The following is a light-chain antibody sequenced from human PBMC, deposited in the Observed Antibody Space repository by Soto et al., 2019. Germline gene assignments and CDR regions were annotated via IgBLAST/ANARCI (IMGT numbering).Light chain of an antibody. CDR1: QSVSSY. V-gene: IGKV3-11*01. CDR3: QQYNNWPLT. Sequence: SVFAQFPATLSLSTGKRATLSCRASQSVSSYLAWYQQKLGQAPRLLIYYASNRATGIPARFSGSGSGTEFTLTISSLEPEDFAVYYCQQYNNWPLTFGGGTKVDI. CDR2: YAS. J-gene: IGKJ4*01.